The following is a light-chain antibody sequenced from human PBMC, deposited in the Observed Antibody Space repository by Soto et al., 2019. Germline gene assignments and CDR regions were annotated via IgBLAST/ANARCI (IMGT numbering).Light chain of an antibody. J-gene: IGKJ1*01. CDR3: QQRSDWPRT. V-gene: IGKV3D-20*02. CDR2: GAS. Sequence: EIVLTQSPGTLSLSPGERATLSCRASQSVSINYLAWYQQKRGQAPRLLIYGASSTATGIPDRFSGSGSGTDFTLTISRLQPEDFAVYYCQQRSDWPRTFGQGTKVEIK. CDR1: QSVSINY.